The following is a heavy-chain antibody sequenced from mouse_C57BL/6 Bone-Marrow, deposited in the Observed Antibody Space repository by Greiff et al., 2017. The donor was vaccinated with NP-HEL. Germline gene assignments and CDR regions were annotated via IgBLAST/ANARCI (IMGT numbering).Heavy chain of an antibody. CDR1: GYTFTSYW. CDR3: AIRQLRLPYYAMDY. CDR2: IHPSDSDT. V-gene: IGHV1-74*01. Sequence: QVQLQQPGAELVKPGASVKVSCKASGYTFTSYWMHWVKQRPGQGLEWIGRIHPSDSDTNYNQKFKGKATLTVDKSSSTAYMQLSSLTSEDSAVYYCAIRQLRLPYYAMDYWGQGTSVTASS. D-gene: IGHD3-2*02. J-gene: IGHJ4*01.